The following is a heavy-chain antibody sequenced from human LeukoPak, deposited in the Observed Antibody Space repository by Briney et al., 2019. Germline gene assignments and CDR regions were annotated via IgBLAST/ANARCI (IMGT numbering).Heavy chain of an antibody. CDR2: IYHSGTT. J-gene: IGHJ3*02. Sequence: SETLSLTCTVSGYSISTGYYWGWIRQPPGKGLEWIGSIYHSGTTYYNPSLKSRVTISVDTSKNQFSLKLSSVTAADTAVYYCARVSGGYSYGRTPDAFDIWGQGTMVTVSS. CDR1: GYSISTGYY. D-gene: IGHD5-18*01. V-gene: IGHV4-38-2*02. CDR3: ARVSGGYSYGRTPDAFDI.